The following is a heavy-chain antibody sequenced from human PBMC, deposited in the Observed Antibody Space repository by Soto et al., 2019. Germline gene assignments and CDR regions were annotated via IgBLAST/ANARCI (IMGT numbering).Heavy chain of an antibody. V-gene: IGHV3-30-3*01. CDR2: ISYDGSNK. CDR3: ARDSVWPGYYYYYGMDV. Sequence: GGSLRLSCAASGFTFCSYSMHWVRQAPGKGLEWVAVISYDGSNKYYADSVKGRFTISRDNSKNTLYLQMNSLRAEDTAVYYCARDSVWPGYYYYYGMDVWGQGTTVTVSS. D-gene: IGHD2-21*01. J-gene: IGHJ6*02. CDR1: GFTFCSYS.